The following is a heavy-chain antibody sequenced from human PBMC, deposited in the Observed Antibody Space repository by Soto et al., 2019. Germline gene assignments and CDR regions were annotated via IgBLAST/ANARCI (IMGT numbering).Heavy chain of an antibody. V-gene: IGHV2-5*01. CDR1: GFSLSTSGVG. CDR3: AHRMVRGVYDAFDI. CDR2: IYWNDDK. J-gene: IGHJ3*02. Sequence: SGPTLVNPTQTLTLTCTFSGFSLSTSGVGVGWIRQPPGKALEWLALIYWNDDKRYSPSLKSRLTITKDTSQNQVVLTMTNMDPVDTATYYCAHRMVRGVYDAFDIWGQGTMVTVSS. D-gene: IGHD3-10*01.